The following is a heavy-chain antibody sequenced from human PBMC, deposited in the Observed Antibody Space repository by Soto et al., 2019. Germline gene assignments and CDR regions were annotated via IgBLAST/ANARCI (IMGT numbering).Heavy chain of an antibody. D-gene: IGHD4-17*01. CDR3: AKDRKLRTNFDY. J-gene: IGHJ4*02. CDR1: GFTFSSYG. CDR2: ISYDGSNK. V-gene: IGHV3-30*18. Sequence: QVQLVESGGGVVQPGRSLRLSCAASGFTFSSYGMHWVRQAPGKGLEWVAVISYDGSNKYYADSVKGRFTISRDNSKNTLYLQMNSLRAEDTAVYYCAKDRKLRTNFDYWGQGTLVTVSS.